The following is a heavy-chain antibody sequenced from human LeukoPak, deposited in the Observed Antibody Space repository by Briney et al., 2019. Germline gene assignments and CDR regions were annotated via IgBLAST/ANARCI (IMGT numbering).Heavy chain of an antibody. CDR2: IYYSGST. Sequence: SETLSLTCTVSGGSISSSSYYWGWIRQPPGKGLEWIGSIYYSGSTYYNPSLKSRVTISVDTSKNQFSLKLSSVTAADTAVYYCASEHGDYPPYYYGMDVWGQGTTVTVSS. V-gene: IGHV4-39*07. J-gene: IGHJ6*02. D-gene: IGHD4-17*01. CDR3: ASEHGDYPPYYYGMDV. CDR1: GGSISSSSYY.